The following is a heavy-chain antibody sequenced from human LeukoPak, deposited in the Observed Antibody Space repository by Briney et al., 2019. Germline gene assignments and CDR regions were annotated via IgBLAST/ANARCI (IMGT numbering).Heavy chain of an antibody. J-gene: IGHJ3*02. V-gene: IGHV4-39*01. CDR3: ARLGPTYYYDSSGYSPWAFDI. D-gene: IGHD3-22*01. Sequence: SETLSLTCTVSGGSISSSSYYWGWIRQPPGKGLEWIGSIYYSGSTYYNPSLKCRVTISVDTSKNQFSLKLSSVTAADTAVYYCARLGPTYYYDSSGYSPWAFDIWGQGTMVTVSS. CDR2: IYYSGST. CDR1: GGSISSSSYY.